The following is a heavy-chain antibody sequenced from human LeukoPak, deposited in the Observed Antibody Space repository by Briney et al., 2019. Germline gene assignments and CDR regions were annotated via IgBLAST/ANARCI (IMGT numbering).Heavy chain of an antibody. J-gene: IGHJ4*02. Sequence: GGSLRLSCAASGFTFSSYSMNWVRQAPGKGLEWVSSISSSSSYIYYADSVKGRFTISRDNAKNSLYLQMNSLRAEDTAVYYCARDLAVWGSYPQFVNDYWGQGTLVTVSS. CDR1: GFTFSSYS. V-gene: IGHV3-21*01. CDR2: ISSSSSYI. CDR3: ARDLAVWGSYPQFVNDY. D-gene: IGHD3-16*01.